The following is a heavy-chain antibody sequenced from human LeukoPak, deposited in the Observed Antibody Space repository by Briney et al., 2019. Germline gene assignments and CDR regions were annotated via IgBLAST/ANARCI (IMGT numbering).Heavy chain of an antibody. CDR2: ISGSGGST. CDR3: AKDVGSGSGWEYCSGGSCFQYYFDY. Sequence: GGSLRLSCAASGFTFSSYAMSWVRQAPGKGLEWVSAISGSGGSTYYADSVKGRFTISRDNSKNTLYLQMNSLRAEDTAVYYCAKDVGSGSGWEYCSGGSCFQYYFDYWGQGTLVTVSS. D-gene: IGHD2-15*01. V-gene: IGHV3-23*01. J-gene: IGHJ4*02. CDR1: GFTFSSYA.